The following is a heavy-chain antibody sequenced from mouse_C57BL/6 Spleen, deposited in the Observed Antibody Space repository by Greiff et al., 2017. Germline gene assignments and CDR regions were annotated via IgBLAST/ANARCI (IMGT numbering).Heavy chain of an antibody. J-gene: IGHJ1*03. CDR3: ARNYYGSSYWYFDV. V-gene: IGHV5-12*01. Sequence: EVQLVESGGGLVQPGGSLKLSCAASGFTFSDYYMYWVRQTPEKRLEWVAYISNGGGSTYYPDTVKGRFTISRDNAKNTLYLQMSRLKSEDTAMYYCARNYYGSSYWYFDVWGTGNTVTVSS. D-gene: IGHD1-1*01. CDR2: ISNGGGST. CDR1: GFTFSDYY.